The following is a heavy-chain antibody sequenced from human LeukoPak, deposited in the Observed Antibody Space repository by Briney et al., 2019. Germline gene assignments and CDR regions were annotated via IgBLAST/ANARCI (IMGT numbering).Heavy chain of an antibody. Sequence: GASVKVSCKASGYTFTGYYMHWVRQAPGRGLEWMGWINPDSGGTNFAQKFQGRVTMTRDTSISTAYMELSRLRSDDTAVYYCGRDFRDSLDYWGQGTLVTVSS. CDR1: GYTFTGYY. V-gene: IGHV1-2*02. CDR3: GRDFRDSLDY. J-gene: IGHJ4*02. CDR2: INPDSGGT.